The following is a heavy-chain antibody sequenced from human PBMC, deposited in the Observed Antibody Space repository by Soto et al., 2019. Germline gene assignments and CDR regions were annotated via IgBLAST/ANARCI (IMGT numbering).Heavy chain of an antibody. V-gene: IGHV2-5*02. D-gene: IGHD3-10*01. CDR2: IYWDDDK. J-gene: IGHJ6*02. CDR1: GFSLSTSGVG. Sequence: QITLRESGPTLVKPTQTLTLTCTFSGFSLSTSGVGVGWIRQTPGKALEWLALIYWDDDKSYSPSLKSRITITKDTSKKQVVLTMTDMDPVDTATYYCAHRRGITIVRGSYLDVWGQGPTVTVSS. CDR3: AHRRGITIVRGSYLDV.